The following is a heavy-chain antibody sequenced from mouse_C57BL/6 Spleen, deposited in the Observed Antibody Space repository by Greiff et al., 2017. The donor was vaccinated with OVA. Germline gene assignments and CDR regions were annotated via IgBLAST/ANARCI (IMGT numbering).Heavy chain of an antibody. Sequence: VQVVESGAELARPGASVKLSCKASGYTFTSYGISWVKQRTGQGLEWIGEIYPRSGNTYYNEKFKGKATLTADKSSSTAYMELRSLTSEDSAVYFCARGGISNYSDYWGQGTTLTVSS. J-gene: IGHJ2*01. CDR3: ARGGISNYSDY. V-gene: IGHV1-81*01. D-gene: IGHD1-1*01. CDR2: IYPRSGNT. CDR1: GYTFTSYG.